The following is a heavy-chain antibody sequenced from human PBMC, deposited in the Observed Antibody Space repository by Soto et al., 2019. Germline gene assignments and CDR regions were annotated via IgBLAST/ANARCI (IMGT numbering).Heavy chain of an antibody. CDR1: GGTFSSYT. Sequence: QVQLVQSGAEVKKPGSSVKVSCKASGGTFSSYTISWVRQAPGQGLEWMGRIIPILGIANYAQKFQGRVTITADKSTSTAYMELSSLRAEDTAGYYCARLYGSSTSCYANYYYGMDVWGQGTTVTVSS. CDR3: ARLYGSSTSCYANYYYGMDV. V-gene: IGHV1-69*02. J-gene: IGHJ6*02. D-gene: IGHD2-2*01. CDR2: IIPILGIA.